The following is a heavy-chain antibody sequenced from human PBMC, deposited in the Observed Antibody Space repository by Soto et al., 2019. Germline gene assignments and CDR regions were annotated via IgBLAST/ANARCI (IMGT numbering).Heavy chain of an antibody. CDR1: GFTFSSYW. CDR3: ASSGGSSSLGY. Sequence: GGSLRLSCAASGFTFSSYWMSWVRQAPGKGLEWVANIKQDGSEKYYVDSVKGRFTISRDNAKNSLYLQMNSLRAEDTAVYYCASSGGSSSLGYWGQGTLVTVSS. CDR2: IKQDGSEK. J-gene: IGHJ4*02. V-gene: IGHV3-7*05. D-gene: IGHD6-6*01.